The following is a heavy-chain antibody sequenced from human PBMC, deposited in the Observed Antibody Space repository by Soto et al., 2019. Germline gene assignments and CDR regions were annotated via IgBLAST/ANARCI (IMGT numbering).Heavy chain of an antibody. CDR3: ARDAPGVAPY. J-gene: IGHJ4*02. V-gene: IGHV4-31*03. CDR2: INYRGTT. CDR1: GGSIIDGQTH. D-gene: IGHD2-15*01. Sequence: SETLSLTCTVSGGSIIDGQTHLNWIRQHPERGLEWMGYINYRGTTNYSPALKSRILISIDTSKNQFSLRLTSVTAADTAVYYCARDAPGVAPYWGQGTLVTVSS.